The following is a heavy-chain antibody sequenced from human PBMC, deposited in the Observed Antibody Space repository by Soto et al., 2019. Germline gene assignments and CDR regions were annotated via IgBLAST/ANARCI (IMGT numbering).Heavy chain of an antibody. J-gene: IGHJ6*02. Sequence: PSETLSLTCAVYGGSFSGYYWSWIRQPPGKGLEWIGEINHSGSTNYNPSLKSRVTISVDTSKNQFSLKLSSVTAADTAVYYCARGPRGEPWLSYYYYYYGLDVWGQGTKVT. CDR1: GGSFSGYY. D-gene: IGHD6-19*01. V-gene: IGHV4-34*01. CDR2: INHSGST. CDR3: ARGPRGEPWLSYYYYYYGLDV.